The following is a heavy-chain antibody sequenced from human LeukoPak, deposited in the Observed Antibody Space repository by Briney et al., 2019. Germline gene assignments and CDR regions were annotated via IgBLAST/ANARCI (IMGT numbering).Heavy chain of an antibody. CDR2: ISSSGTTI. V-gene: IGHV3-48*03. Sequence: GGSLRLSCAASGFTFSSYEMNWVRQAPGKGLEWVSYISSSGTTIYYADSVKGRFTISRDNAKHSLFLQVNSLRAEDTAVYYCARSSGTYHFDYWGQGTLVTVSS. CDR1: GFTFSSYE. D-gene: IGHD1-26*01. CDR3: ARSSGTYHFDY. J-gene: IGHJ4*02.